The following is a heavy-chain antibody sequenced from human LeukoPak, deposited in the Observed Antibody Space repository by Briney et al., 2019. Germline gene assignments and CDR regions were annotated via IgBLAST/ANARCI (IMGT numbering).Heavy chain of an antibody. Sequence: PSETLSLTCTVSGYSISSGYYWGWIRQPPGKGLEWIGSIYHSGSTYYNPSLRSRVTMSVDTSKNQFSLKLSSVTAADTAVYYCARDDLYYYMDVWGKGTTVTISS. CDR2: IYHSGST. CDR3: ARDDLYYYMDV. V-gene: IGHV4-38-2*02. J-gene: IGHJ6*03. CDR1: GYSISSGYY.